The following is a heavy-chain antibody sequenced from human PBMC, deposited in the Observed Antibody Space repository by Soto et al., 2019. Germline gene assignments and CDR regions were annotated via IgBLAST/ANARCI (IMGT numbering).Heavy chain of an antibody. CDR2: IYTSGST. Sequence: PSETLSLTCTVSGGSISSYYWSWMRHPAGKGLEWIGRIYTSGSTNYNPSLKSRVTMSVDTSKNQFSLKLSSVTAADTAVYYCARGAMVRGVITKRTAYYFDYWGQGTLVTVSS. CDR3: ARGAMVRGVITKRTAYYFDY. CDR1: GGSISSYY. D-gene: IGHD3-10*01. J-gene: IGHJ4*02. V-gene: IGHV4-4*07.